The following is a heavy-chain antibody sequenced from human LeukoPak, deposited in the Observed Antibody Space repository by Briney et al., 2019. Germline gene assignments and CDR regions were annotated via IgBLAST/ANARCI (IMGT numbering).Heavy chain of an antibody. CDR2: IYYSGST. CDR1: GGSISSGDYY. Sequence: PSETLSLTCTVSGGSISSGDYYWSWIRQPPGKGLEWIGYIYYSGSTYYNPSLKSRVTISVDTSKNQFSLKLSSVTAADTAVYYCARVVSPFVKSGYPNWGQGTLVTVSS. V-gene: IGHV4-30-4*08. CDR3: ARVVSPFVKSGYPN. D-gene: IGHD3-22*01. J-gene: IGHJ4*02.